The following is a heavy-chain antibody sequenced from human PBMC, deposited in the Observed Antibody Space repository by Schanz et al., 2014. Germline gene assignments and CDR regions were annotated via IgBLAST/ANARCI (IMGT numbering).Heavy chain of an antibody. CDR2: ISSTSSYI. CDR3: ARGPIPIQGVPMDF. V-gene: IGHV3-21*01. D-gene: IGHD3-10*01. J-gene: IGHJ4*02. Sequence: EVQLVESGGGLVKPGGSLRLSCAASGFTFSNYSMNWVRQAPGKGLEWVSSISSTSSYIFYADSVKGRFTISRDNSKDTLYLQMSGLTPEDTAVYYCARGPIPIQGVPMDFWGQGTLVTVSS. CDR1: GFTFSNYS.